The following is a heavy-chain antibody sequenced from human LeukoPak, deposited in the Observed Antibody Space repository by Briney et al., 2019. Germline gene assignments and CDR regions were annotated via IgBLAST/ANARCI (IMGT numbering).Heavy chain of an antibody. J-gene: IGHJ4*02. CDR2: INHSGST. CDR1: GGSFSGYY. D-gene: IGHD6-19*01. Sequence: PSETLSLTCAVHGGSFSGYYWSWIRQPPGKGLERIGEINHSGSTNYNPSLKSRVTISVDTSKNQFSLKLSSVTAADTAVYYCARVVHSSGWYFDYWGQGTLVTVSS. V-gene: IGHV4-34*01. CDR3: ARVVHSSGWYFDY.